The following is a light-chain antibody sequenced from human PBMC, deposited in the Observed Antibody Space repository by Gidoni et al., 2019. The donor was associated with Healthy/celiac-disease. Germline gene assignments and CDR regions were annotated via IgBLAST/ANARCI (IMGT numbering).Light chain of an antibody. V-gene: IGKV4-1*01. Sequence: IVMTQSPDSLAVSLGERATINCKSSQSVLYSSNNKNYLAWYQQKPGQPPKLLIYWASTRESGVPDRFSGSGSGTDFTLTISSLQAEDMAVYYCQQYYSAPHTFGQGTRLEIK. CDR3: QQYYSAPHT. CDR1: QSVLYSSNNKNY. J-gene: IGKJ2*01. CDR2: WAS.